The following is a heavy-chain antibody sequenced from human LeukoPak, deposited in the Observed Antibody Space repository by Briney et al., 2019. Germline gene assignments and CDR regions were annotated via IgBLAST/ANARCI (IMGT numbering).Heavy chain of an antibody. V-gene: IGHV3-7*04. Sequence: GRFTISRDNAKNSLYLQMNSLRAEDTAVYYCARDRYYYDSSGSYDAFDIWGQGTMVTVS. CDR3: ARDRYYYDSSGSYDAFDI. D-gene: IGHD3-22*01. J-gene: IGHJ3*02.